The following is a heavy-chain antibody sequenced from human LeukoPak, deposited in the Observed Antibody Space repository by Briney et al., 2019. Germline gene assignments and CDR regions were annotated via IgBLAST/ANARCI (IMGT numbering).Heavy chain of an antibody. D-gene: IGHD2-21*02. CDR1: GGSISRNNYY. Sequence: SETLSLTCSVSGGSISRNNYYWGWIRQPPGKGLEWIGSMYYSGSTYYNASLKSRVTISIDTSKNQFSLKLSSVTAADTAVYYCARLGLAYCGGDCYNAFDIWGQGTMVTVSS. CDR2: MYYSGST. J-gene: IGHJ3*02. CDR3: ARLGLAYCGGDCYNAFDI. V-gene: IGHV4-39*07.